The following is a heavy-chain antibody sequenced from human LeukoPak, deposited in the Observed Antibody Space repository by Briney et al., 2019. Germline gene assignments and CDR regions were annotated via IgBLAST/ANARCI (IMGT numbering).Heavy chain of an antibody. CDR3: AKPRGDYERTYFQH. J-gene: IGHJ1*01. CDR1: GFTFSSYA. D-gene: IGHD4-17*01. V-gene: IGHV3-30-3*02. CDR2: ISYDGSNK. Sequence: GRSLRLSCAASGFTFSSYAMHWVRQAPGKGLEWVAVISYDGSNKYYADSVKGRFTISRDNSKNTLYLQMNSLRAEDTAVYYCAKPRGDYERTYFQHWGQGTLVTVSS.